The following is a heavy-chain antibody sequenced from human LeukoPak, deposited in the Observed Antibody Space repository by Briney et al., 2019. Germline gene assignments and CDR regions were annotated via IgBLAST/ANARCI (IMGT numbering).Heavy chain of an antibody. Sequence: PGGSLRLSCAASGFTFSSCGMHWVRQAPGKGLEWVAVVSYDGSNKYYADSVKGRFTISRDDARNSLYLQMNSLKDEDTAVYYCARDRGYFYDQLDYWGQGTLVTVSS. V-gene: IGHV3-30*03. CDR2: VSYDGSNK. CDR1: GFTFSSCG. J-gene: IGHJ4*02. D-gene: IGHD2/OR15-2a*01. CDR3: ARDRGYFYDQLDY.